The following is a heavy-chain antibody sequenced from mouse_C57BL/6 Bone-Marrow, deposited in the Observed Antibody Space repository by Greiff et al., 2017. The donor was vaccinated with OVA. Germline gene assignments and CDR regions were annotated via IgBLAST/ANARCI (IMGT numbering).Heavy chain of an antibody. D-gene: IGHD2-1*01. CDR3: ARIYYGNRAWFAY. CDR2: IDPSDSYT. CDR1: CYTFTSYW. V-gene: IGHV1-69*01. Sequence: VQLQQPGAELVMPGASVKLSCKASCYTFTSYWMHWVKQRPGQGLEWIGEIDPSDSYTNYNQKFKGKSTLTVDKSSSTAYMQLSSLTSEDSAVYYCARIYYGNRAWFAYWGQGTLVTVSA. J-gene: IGHJ3*01.